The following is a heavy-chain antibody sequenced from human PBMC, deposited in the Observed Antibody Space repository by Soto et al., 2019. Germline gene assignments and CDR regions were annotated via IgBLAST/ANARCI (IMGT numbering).Heavy chain of an antibody. CDR2: IYYSGST. Sequence: SETLSLTCTVSGGSISSSSYYWGWIRQPPGKGLEWIGSIYYSGSTYYNPSLKSRVTISVDTSKKQLSLKLTSVTVADTAVYYCARQKFTSTTSVRAAPAPKEYYHYYGMDVWGQGTTVTVSS. CDR1: GGSISSSSYY. V-gene: IGHV4-39*01. D-gene: IGHD2-2*01. CDR3: ARQKFTSTTSVRAAPAPKEYYHYYGMDV. J-gene: IGHJ6*02.